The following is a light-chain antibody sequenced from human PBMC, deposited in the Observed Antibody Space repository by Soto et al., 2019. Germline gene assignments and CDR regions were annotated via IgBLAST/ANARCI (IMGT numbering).Light chain of an antibody. J-gene: IGLJ2*01. CDR2: DVN. CDR3: CSQTGSATMV. V-gene: IGLV2-11*01. Sequence: QSVLTQPRSVSGSPGQSVTLSCTGTSSDVGGYHYVSWYQHHPGKAPKIIIYDVNKRPSGVPDRFSGSKSGNTASLTISGLQTEDEADYYCCSQTGSATMVFGGGTKVTVL. CDR1: SSDVGGYHY.